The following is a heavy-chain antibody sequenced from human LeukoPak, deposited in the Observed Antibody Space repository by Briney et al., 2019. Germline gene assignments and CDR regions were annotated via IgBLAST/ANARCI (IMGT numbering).Heavy chain of an antibody. CDR3: ARGGPYSSSSLDY. V-gene: IGHV3-74*01. Sequence: GGSLRLSCAASGFTFSNTWMYWVRQTPDKGLVWVSRIKYDGSSTVYADSVKGRFTISRDNAKNTLDLQMNSLRAEDTAVYYCARGGPYSSSSLDYWGQGTLVTVSS. D-gene: IGHD6-6*01. J-gene: IGHJ4*02. CDR1: GFTFSNTW. CDR2: IKYDGSST.